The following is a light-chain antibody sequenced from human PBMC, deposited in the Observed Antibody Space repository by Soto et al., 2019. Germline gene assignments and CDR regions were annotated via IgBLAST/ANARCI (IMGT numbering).Light chain of an antibody. Sequence: DIQMTQSPSSLSASVGDRVTITCQASQDISNYLNWYQQKPGKAPKLLIYDASNLETGVPSRFSASGSGTDFTFTISSLHPEDIATYYCQQYDNLFTFGPGTKVDIK. CDR2: DAS. CDR3: QQYDNLFT. V-gene: IGKV1-33*01. CDR1: QDISNY. J-gene: IGKJ3*01.